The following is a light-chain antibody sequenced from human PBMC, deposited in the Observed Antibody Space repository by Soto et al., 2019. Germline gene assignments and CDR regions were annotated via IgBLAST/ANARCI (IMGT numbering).Light chain of an antibody. J-gene: IGKJ2*01. V-gene: IGKV3-20*01. CDR3: QQYDTSQYT. Sequence: EIVLTQSPGTLSLSPGERATLSCRASQSVSSSYLAWYQQKPGQAPRLLIYGASSRATGIPDRFSGSGSGTDFTLTISRLEPEDFAVYYCQQYDTSQYTFCQGTKLEIK. CDR2: GAS. CDR1: QSVSSSY.